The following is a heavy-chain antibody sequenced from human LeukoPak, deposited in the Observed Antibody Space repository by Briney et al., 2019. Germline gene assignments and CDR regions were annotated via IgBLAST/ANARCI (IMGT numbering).Heavy chain of an antibody. CDR2: INIDGSTT. Sequence: GGSLRLSCAASGFTFSNYWMHWVRQAPGKGLVWVSRINIDGSTTNYADSVKGRFTISRDNAKNTLYLQMNNLRAEDTAIYYCATDSYVSGSYYRLFYWGQGTLVTVSS. D-gene: IGHD3-10*01. CDR1: GFTFSNYW. J-gene: IGHJ4*02. V-gene: IGHV3-74*01. CDR3: ATDSYVSGSYYRLFY.